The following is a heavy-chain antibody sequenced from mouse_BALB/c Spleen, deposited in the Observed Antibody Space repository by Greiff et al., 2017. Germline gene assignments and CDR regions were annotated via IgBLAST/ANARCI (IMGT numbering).Heavy chain of an antibody. CDR3: ARSRRAMDY. CDR2: IYPGDGDT. CDR1: GYAFSSSW. Sequence: VKLQESGPELVKPGASVKISCKASGYAFSSSWMNWVKQRPGQGLEWIGRIYPGDGDTNYNGKFKGKATLTADKSSSTAYMQLSSLTSVDSAVYFCARSRRAMDYWGQGTSVTVSS. J-gene: IGHJ4*01. V-gene: IGHV1-82*01.